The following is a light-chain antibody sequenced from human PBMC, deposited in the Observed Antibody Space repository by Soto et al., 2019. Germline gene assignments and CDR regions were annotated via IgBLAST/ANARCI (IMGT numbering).Light chain of an antibody. CDR1: SSNIGAGYV. CDR2: GNS. J-gene: IGLJ6*01. CDR3: KAWDNSLNALNV. V-gene: IGLV1-40*01. Sequence: QSVLTQPPSVSGAPGQRVTISCTGSSSNIGAGYVVHWYQQLPGTAPKLLIYGNSNRPSGVPDQFSGSKSGTSASLAITGLQSEDEDDYYCKAWDNSLNALNVFGSGTQLTVL.